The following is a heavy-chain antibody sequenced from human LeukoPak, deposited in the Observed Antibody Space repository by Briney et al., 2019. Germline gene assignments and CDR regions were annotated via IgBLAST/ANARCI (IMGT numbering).Heavy chain of an antibody. V-gene: IGHV3-21*01. D-gene: IGHD2-21*01. J-gene: IGHJ4*02. CDR3: ATDFCLKPETTNECYLDS. CDR1: SLPYSTYS. CDR2: FSSTSDYT. Sequence: PGGSLTLSCTVSSLPYSTYSKNWPRRSPGEGLVWLSSFSSTSDYTYYADSVKGRFTISRDNAKNSLYLQMNSLRAEDTAVYYCATDFCLKPETTNECYLDSWGQGTLVTVSS.